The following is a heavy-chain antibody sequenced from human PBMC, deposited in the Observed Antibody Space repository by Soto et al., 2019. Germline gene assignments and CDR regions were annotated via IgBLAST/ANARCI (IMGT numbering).Heavy chain of an antibody. J-gene: IGHJ3*02. CDR3: ARDLSDYGDYGAFDI. D-gene: IGHD4-17*01. V-gene: IGHV1-69*13. Sequence: ASVNVSFKSSGGTFSSYSISWVRPAPGQGLGWMGWIIPIFGTANYAQKFQGRVTITAGESTSTAYMELSSLRSEDTAVYYCARDLSDYGDYGAFDIWGQGTMVTVSS. CDR1: GGTFSSYS. CDR2: IIPIFGTA.